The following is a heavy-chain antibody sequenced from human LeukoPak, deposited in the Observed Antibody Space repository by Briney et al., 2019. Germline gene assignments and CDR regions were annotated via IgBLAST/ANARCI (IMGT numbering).Heavy chain of an antibody. CDR2: IKEDGSEK. Sequence: GGSLRLSCAASGFTLSTYWMTWVRQAPRKGLEWVAAIKEDGSEKHYVDSMKGRLTISRDNAKNSLYLQMSSLRAEDTAVYYCARTTYGDSWGQGTLVTVSS. D-gene: IGHD1-1*01. CDR3: ARTTYGDS. CDR1: GFTLSTYW. J-gene: IGHJ4*02. V-gene: IGHV3-7*02.